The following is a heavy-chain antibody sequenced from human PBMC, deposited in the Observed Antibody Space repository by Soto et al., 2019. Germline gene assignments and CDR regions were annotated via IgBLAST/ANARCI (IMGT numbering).Heavy chain of an antibody. CDR1: GGSFSGYY. D-gene: IGHD1-26*01. J-gene: IGHJ5*02. CDR3: ARAYTTDYWFDP. V-gene: IGHV4-34*01. CDR2: INHSGST. Sequence: SETLSLTCAVYGGSFSGYYWTWIRQPPGTGLEWIGEINHSGSTNYNPSLKSRVTISVDRSKNQFSLKLSSVTAADTAVYYCARAYTTDYWFDPWGQGTLVTVSS.